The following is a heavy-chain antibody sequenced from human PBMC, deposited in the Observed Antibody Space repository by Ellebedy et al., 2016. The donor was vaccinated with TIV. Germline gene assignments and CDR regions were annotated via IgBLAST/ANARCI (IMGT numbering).Heavy chain of an antibody. V-gene: IGHV3-23*01. Sequence: GESLKISCAASGFTFSSYAMSWVRQAPGKGLEWVSAIRGSGGSTYYADAVKGRFAISRDNSKNTLYLQMNSLRAEDTAVYYCAKDRDNSGYDEYFQHWGQGTLVTVSS. CDR1: GFTFSSYA. D-gene: IGHD3-22*01. CDR3: AKDRDNSGYDEYFQH. J-gene: IGHJ1*01. CDR2: IRGSGGST.